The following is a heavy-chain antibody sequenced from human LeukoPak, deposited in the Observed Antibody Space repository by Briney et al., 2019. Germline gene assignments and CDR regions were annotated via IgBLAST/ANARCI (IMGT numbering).Heavy chain of an antibody. Sequence: ASVKVSCKASGYSFTDYYVHWVRQAPGQGLEWVGLLNPNSGDTNYAQKFQGRVTMIWDTSINTAYMELSRLRSDDTAVYYCARVYYYGSGTYYGDYWGQGTLVTVSS. D-gene: IGHD3-10*01. CDR3: ARVYYYGSGTYYGDY. CDR2: LNPNSGDT. CDR1: GYSFTDYY. J-gene: IGHJ4*02. V-gene: IGHV1-2*02.